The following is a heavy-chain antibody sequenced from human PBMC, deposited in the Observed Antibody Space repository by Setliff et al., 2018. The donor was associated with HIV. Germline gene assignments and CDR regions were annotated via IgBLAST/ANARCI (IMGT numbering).Heavy chain of an antibody. CDR1: GVSISSHY. V-gene: IGHV4-59*11. CDR3: ARARGVIIPYHYYMDV. D-gene: IGHD3-10*01. Sequence: SETLSLTCTVSGVSISSHYWSWIRQPPGKGLEWIGYIYNSGRTNYNPSLTSRGTISVDTSKNRFSLKLSPVTAADTAVYYCARARGVIIPYHYYMDVWGKGTTVTVSS. CDR2: IYNSGRT. J-gene: IGHJ6*03.